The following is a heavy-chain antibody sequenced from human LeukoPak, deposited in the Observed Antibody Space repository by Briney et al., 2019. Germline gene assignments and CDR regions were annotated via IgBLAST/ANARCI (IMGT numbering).Heavy chain of an antibody. CDR2: INWNSGTT. J-gene: IGHJ6*03. CDR1: GFKFDDYG. CDR3: AKDGSTSVYFYYMAV. D-gene: IGHD2-2*01. V-gene: IGHV3-9*01. Sequence: GGSLRLSCAASGFKFDDYGMHWVRQAPGKGLEWVSGINWNSGTTAYADSVKGRFTISRDNAKNSLYLQMNSLRVEDTALYYCAKDGSTSVYFYYMAVWGKGTTVTVSS.